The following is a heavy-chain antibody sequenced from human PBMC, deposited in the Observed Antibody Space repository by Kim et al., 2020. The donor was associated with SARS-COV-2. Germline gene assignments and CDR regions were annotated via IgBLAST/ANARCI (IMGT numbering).Heavy chain of an antibody. V-gene: IGHV3-30*18. Sequence: GGSLRLSCAASGFTFSSYSIHWVRQAPGKGLEWVAHLSYDGSAQYYADSVKGRFTISGDNSKNTVYLQMNSLRAEDTAVYYCAKDLYGSGSRNCGMDVWGPGTTVTVSS. CDR3: AKDLYGSGSRNCGMDV. CDR2: LSYDGSAQ. J-gene: IGHJ6*02. CDR1: GFTFSSYS. D-gene: IGHD3-10*01.